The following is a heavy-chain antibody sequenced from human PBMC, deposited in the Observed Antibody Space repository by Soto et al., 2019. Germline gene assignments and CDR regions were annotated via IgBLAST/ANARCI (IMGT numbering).Heavy chain of an antibody. J-gene: IGHJ4*02. CDR1: GGTFSSYA. CDR3: ARGNGYYDSSGYYFIS. V-gene: IGHV1-69*13. Sequence: GASVKVSCKASGGTFSSYAISWVRQAPGQGLEWMGGIIPIFGTANYAQKFQGRVTITADESTSTAYMELSSLRSEDTAVYYCARGNGYYDSSGYYFISWGQGTLVTVSS. CDR2: IIPIFGTA. D-gene: IGHD3-22*01.